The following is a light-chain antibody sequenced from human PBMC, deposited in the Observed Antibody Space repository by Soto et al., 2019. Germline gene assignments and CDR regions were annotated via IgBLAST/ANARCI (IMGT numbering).Light chain of an antibody. CDR1: QSVSSNY. V-gene: IGKV3-20*01. J-gene: IGKJ2*01. CDR3: QQYVTAPYT. Sequence: EIVLTQSPGTLSLSPGERATLSCRASQSVSSNYLAWYQQRPGQPPRLLIHSASTRATGIPDRFSGSGSGADFTLTISRLDPEVFAVYYCQQYVTAPYTFGQGTKLESK. CDR2: SAS.